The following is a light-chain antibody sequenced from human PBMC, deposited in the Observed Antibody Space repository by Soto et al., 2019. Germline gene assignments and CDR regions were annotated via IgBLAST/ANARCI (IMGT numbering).Light chain of an antibody. CDR3: KSRTTRNTLV. V-gene: IGLV2-14*01. CDR2: EVT. CDR1: SSDVGGYNY. J-gene: IGLJ3*02. Sequence: QSALTQPASVSGSPGQSITISCTGTSSDVGGYNYVSWYQQHPGKAPKLISYEVTHRPSGVSSRFYGSRSGNTASLTISGLQAEDEADYYCKSRTTRNTLVFGGGTKVTVL.